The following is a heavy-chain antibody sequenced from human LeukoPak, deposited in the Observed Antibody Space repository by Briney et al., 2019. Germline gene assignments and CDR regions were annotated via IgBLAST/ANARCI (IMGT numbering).Heavy chain of an antibody. CDR1: GGTLSSYA. J-gene: IGHJ3*02. CDR3: ARVPYYYGDYSQAFDM. CDR2: IIPILGTA. D-gene: IGHD4-17*01. Sequence: GASVKVPCKASGGTLSSYAFSWVRQAPGQGLEWMGRIIPILGTANYAQTFQGRVTITADKSTSTAYMELSSLRSEDTAVYYCARVPYYYGDYSQAFDMWGQGTMVTVSS. V-gene: IGHV1-69*04.